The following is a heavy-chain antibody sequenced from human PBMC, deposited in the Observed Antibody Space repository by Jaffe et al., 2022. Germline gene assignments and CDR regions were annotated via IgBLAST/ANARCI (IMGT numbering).Heavy chain of an antibody. CDR3: ARVRIAVAGIDHYYYMDV. V-gene: IGHV4-38-2*01. CDR2: IYHSGST. CDR1: GYSISSGYY. J-gene: IGHJ6*03. Sequence: QVQLQESGPGLVKPSETLSLTCAVSGYSISSGYYWGWIRQPPGKGLEWIGSIYHSGSTYYNPSLKSRVTISVDTSKNQFSLKLSSVTAADTAVYYCARVRIAVAGIDHYYYMDVWGKGTTVTVSS. D-gene: IGHD6-19*01.